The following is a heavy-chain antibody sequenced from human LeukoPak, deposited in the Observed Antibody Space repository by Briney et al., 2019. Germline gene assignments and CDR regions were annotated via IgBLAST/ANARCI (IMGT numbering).Heavy chain of an antibody. V-gene: IGHV3-23*01. CDR1: GVTFSSNA. CDR2: IICSGGST. D-gene: IGHD5-18*01. Sequence: GGSLRLSCAASGVTFSSNAMSWVRHPPRKGLEWVSAIICSGGSTYYADSVKGRFTISRDNSKNTLYLQMNSLRAEDTAVYYCAKDRIQLWRGWAFDIWGQGTMVTVSS. J-gene: IGHJ3*02. CDR3: AKDRIQLWRGWAFDI.